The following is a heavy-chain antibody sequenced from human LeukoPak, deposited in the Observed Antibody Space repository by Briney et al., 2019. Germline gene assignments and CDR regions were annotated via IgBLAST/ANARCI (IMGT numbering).Heavy chain of an antibody. CDR3: ARVPPYGSGRGYFDY. Sequence: PSETLSLTCAVYGGSFSGYYWSWIPQPPGKGLEWIGEINHSGSTNYNPSLKSRVTISVDTSKNQFSLKLSSVTAADTAVYYCARVPPYGSGRGYFDYWGQGTLVTVSS. J-gene: IGHJ4*02. CDR1: GGSFSGYY. V-gene: IGHV4-34*01. CDR2: INHSGST. D-gene: IGHD3-10*01.